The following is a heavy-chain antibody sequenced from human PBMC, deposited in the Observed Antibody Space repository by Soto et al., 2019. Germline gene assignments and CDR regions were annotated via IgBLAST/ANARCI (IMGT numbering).Heavy chain of an antibody. J-gene: IGHJ3*01. CDR3: ENLVVVPAAHDAFDL. CDR2: ISGSGGST. V-gene: IGHV3-23*01. Sequence: EVQLLESGGGLVQPGGSLRLSCAASGFTFSSYAMSWVRQAPGKGLEWVSAISGSGGSTYYADSVKGRFTISRDNSKNTLYLKMNSLRAEDTAVYYCENLVVVPAAHDAFDLWGQGTMVTVSS. CDR1: GFTFSSYA. D-gene: IGHD2-2*01.